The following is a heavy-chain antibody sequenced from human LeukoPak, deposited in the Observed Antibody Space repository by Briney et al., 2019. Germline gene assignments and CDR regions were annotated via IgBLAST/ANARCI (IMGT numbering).Heavy chain of an antibody. Sequence: SETLSLTCAVSGYSISSGYYWGWIRQPPGKGLEWIGSIYYSGSTYYNPSLKSRVTISVDTSKNQFSLKLSSVTAADTAVYYCARELSSGWLRYYYYGMDVWGQGTTVTVSS. CDR3: ARELSSGWLRYYYYGMDV. CDR2: IYYSGST. CDR1: GYSISSGYY. V-gene: IGHV4-38-2*01. D-gene: IGHD6-19*01. J-gene: IGHJ6*02.